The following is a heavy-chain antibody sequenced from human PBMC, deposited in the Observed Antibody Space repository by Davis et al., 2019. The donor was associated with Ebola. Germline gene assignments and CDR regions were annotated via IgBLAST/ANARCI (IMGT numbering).Heavy chain of an antibody. D-gene: IGHD2-15*01. J-gene: IGHJ4*02. Sequence: AASVKVSCKASGYTFTSYYMHWVRQAPGQGLEWMGIINPSGGSTSCAQKFQGRVTMTRDTSTSTVYMELSSPRSEDTAVYYCARGAGYCSGGSCYSRSKNNFDYWGQGTLVTVSS. CDR1: GYTFTSYY. CDR3: ARGAGYCSGGSCYSRSKNNFDY. V-gene: IGHV1-46*01. CDR2: INPSGGST.